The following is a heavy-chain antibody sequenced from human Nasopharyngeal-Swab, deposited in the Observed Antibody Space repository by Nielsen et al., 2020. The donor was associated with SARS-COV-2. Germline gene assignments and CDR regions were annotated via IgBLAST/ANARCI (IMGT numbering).Heavy chain of an antibody. D-gene: IGHD5-24*01. CDR3: ARERRDGYNSVCYFDY. Sequence: RQGPGKGLEWIGYIYYSGSTNYNLSLKCRVTISVDTSKNQFSLKLSCMTAADTAVYYCARERRDGYNSVCYFDYWGQGTLVTVSS. CDR2: IYYSGST. J-gene: IGHJ4*02. V-gene: IGHV4-59*01.